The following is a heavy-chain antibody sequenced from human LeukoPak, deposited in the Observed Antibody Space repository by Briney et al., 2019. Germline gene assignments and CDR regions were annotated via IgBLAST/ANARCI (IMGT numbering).Heavy chain of an antibody. CDR1: GVSFSGYY. D-gene: IGHD6-19*01. V-gene: IGHV4-34*01. J-gene: IGHJ5*01. CDR3: ASATQRTGYSSGWYRAYWFDS. CDR2: INHSGST. Sequence: SETLSLTCAVYGVSFSGYYWSWIRQPPGKGLEWIGEINHSGSTNYNPSLKSRVTISVDTSKNQFSLKLSSVIAADTAVYYCASATQRTGYSSGWYRAYWFDSWGQGTRVTVSS.